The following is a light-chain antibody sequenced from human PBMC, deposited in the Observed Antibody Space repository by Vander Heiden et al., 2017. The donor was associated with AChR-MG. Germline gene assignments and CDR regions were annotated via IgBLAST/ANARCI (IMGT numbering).Light chain of an antibody. CDR3: QQYHYYPFT. CDR1: QSINNR. Sequence: DMQMTQSPSTLSAYVGHRVTITRRASQSINNRLAWYHQKPGKAPQFLIYKASSLESGVPSRFSGSGSGTEFTLTISSLQPDDFGTYYCQQYHYYPFTFGGGTKVEIK. J-gene: IGKJ4*01. V-gene: IGKV1-5*03. CDR2: KAS.